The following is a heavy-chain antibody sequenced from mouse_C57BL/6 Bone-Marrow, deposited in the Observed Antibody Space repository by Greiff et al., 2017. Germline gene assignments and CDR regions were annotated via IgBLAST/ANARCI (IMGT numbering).Heavy chain of an antibody. CDR2: LRNKANGYTT. V-gene: IGHV7-3*01. CDR1: GFTFTDYY. J-gene: IGHJ2*01. CDR3: ARLITTVNCFDY. Sequence: DVMLVESGGGLVQPGGSLSLSCAASGFTFTDYYMSWVRQPPGKALEWLGFLRNKANGYTTEYSASVKGRFTISRDNSQSILYLQMNALIAEDSATYYCARLITTVNCFDYWGQGTTLTVSS. D-gene: IGHD1-1*01.